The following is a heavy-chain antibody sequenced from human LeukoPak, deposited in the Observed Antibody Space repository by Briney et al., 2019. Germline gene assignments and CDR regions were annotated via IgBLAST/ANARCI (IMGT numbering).Heavy chain of an antibody. CDR3: ARDFGFLPSDY. V-gene: IGHV3-30*04. CDR1: GFTFSSYA. Sequence: GSLRLSCAASGFTFSSYAMHWVRQAPGKGLEWVAVISYDGSNKYYADSVKGRFTISRDNSKNTLYLQMNSLRAEDTAVYYCARDFGFLPSDYWGQGTLVTVSS. J-gene: IGHJ4*02. D-gene: IGHD3-3*01. CDR2: ISYDGSNK.